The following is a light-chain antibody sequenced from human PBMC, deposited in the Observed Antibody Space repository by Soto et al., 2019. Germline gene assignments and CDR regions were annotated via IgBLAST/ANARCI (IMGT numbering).Light chain of an antibody. CDR3: AVWDESLDGRV. J-gene: IGLJ2*01. CDR2: GQN. V-gene: IGLV1-44*01. CDR1: SSNIGSNT. Sequence: QSVLTQPPSASGTPGQRVTISCPGSSSNIGSNTVNWYQQLPGTAPKLLIYGQNQRPSGVPDRFSGSKSGTSASLAISGLQSEDEADYYCAVWDESLDGRVFGGGTKLTVL.